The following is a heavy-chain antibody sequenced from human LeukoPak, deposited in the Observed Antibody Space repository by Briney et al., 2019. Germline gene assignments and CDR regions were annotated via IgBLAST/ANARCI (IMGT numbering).Heavy chain of an antibody. CDR2: LNPNSGGT. J-gene: IGHJ4*02. CDR3: AGMRDLVGSSLLGY. D-gene: IGHD2-8*02. CDR1: VYTFSGYY. Sequence: SVKVSRKASVYTFSGYYMHWVRQDPGPGLEWMGWLNPNSGGTNYAQKFLGRVTMTSDTSITTAYMELSSLRSEDTAGYYCAGMRDLVGSSLLGYWGQGTLVTVSS. V-gene: IGHV1-2*02.